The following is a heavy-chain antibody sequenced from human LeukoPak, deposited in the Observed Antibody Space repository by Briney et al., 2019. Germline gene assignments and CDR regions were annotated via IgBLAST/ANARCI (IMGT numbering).Heavy chain of an antibody. CDR3: ARVSLRVALDY. CDR2: ISSNGGST. CDR1: GFTFSSYA. V-gene: IGHV3-64*01. Sequence: GGSLRLSCAASGFTFSSYAMHWVRQAPGKGLEYVSAISSNGGSTYYANSVKGRFTISRDNSKNTLYLQMGSLRAEDMAVYYCARVSLRVALDYWGQGTLVTVSS. J-gene: IGHJ4*02. D-gene: IGHD3-16*02.